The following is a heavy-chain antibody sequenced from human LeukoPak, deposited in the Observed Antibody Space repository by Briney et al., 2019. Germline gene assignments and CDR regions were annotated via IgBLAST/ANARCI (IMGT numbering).Heavy chain of an antibody. D-gene: IGHD2-15*01. Sequence: GESLKISCKASGYNFATYWIGWVRQMPGKGLEWMGIIYPSDPDTRYSPSFQGQVTISADKSISTAYLQWGSLRASDTAIYYCARTGSRYCQDYWGQGTLVTVSS. CDR2: IYPSDPDT. V-gene: IGHV5-51*01. CDR1: GYNFATYW. J-gene: IGHJ4*02. CDR3: ARTGSRYCQDY.